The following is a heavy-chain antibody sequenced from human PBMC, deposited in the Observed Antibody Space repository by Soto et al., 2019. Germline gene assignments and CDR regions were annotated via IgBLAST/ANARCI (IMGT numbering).Heavy chain of an antibody. CDR3: ARDVGQLAPFDY. V-gene: IGHV3-21*01. CDR2: ISSSSSYI. D-gene: IGHD6-6*01. Sequence: GGSLRLSCAASGFTFSSYSMNWVRQAPGKGLEWVSSISSSSSYIYYADSVKGRFTISRDNAKNSLYLQMNSLRAEDTAVYYCARDVGQLAPFDYWGQGTLVTVSS. J-gene: IGHJ4*02. CDR1: GFTFSSYS.